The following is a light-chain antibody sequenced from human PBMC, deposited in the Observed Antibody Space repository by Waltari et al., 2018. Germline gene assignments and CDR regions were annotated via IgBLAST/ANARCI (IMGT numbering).Light chain of an antibody. CDR1: QIISSY. Sequence: DIQMTQSPSSLSASVGDRVTITCRASQIISSYLSWYQQKPGKAPNLLIYATSSLQGGVPSRFSGPVSGTDFTLTISTLQPEDFSTYYCQQSYRTPWTFGQGTRVEIK. J-gene: IGKJ1*01. V-gene: IGKV1-39*01. CDR3: QQSYRTPWT. CDR2: ATS.